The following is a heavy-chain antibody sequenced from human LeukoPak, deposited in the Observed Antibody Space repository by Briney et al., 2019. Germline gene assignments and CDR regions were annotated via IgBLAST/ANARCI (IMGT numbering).Heavy chain of an antibody. D-gene: IGHD2-2*01. J-gene: IGHJ4*02. CDR1: GFTFSSYG. V-gene: IGHV3-30*18. Sequence: GGSLRLSCAASGFTFSSYGMHWVRQVPGKGLEWVAVISYDGSNKYYADSVKGRFTISRDNSKNTLYLQMNSLRAEDTAVYYCAKRHSSTSPPTLDYFDYWGQGTLVTVSS. CDR2: ISYDGSNK. CDR3: AKRHSSTSPPTLDYFDY.